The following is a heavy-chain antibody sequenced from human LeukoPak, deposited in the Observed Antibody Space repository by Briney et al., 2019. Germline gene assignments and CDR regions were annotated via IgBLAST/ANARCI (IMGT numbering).Heavy chain of an antibody. CDR2: MNSNSGNT. J-gene: IGHJ4*02. D-gene: IGHD2-2*01. CDR1: GYTFTSHD. V-gene: IGHV1-8*01. CDR3: ASLLGYCSSTSCPSNHDY. Sequence: ASVKVSCKASGYTFTSHDINWVRQATGQGLEWMGWMNSNSGNTGHAQKLQGRVTMTRNTSISTAYMELSSLRSDDTAVYYCASLLGYCSSTSCPSNHDYWGQGTLVTVSS.